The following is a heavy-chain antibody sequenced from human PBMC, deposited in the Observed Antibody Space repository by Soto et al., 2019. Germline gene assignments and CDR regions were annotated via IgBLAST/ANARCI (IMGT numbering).Heavy chain of an antibody. V-gene: IGHV3-23*01. CDR1: GFTFDNYV. Sequence: GGSLRLSCAASGFTFDNYVMTWVRQAPGKGLEWVSAISRSGDTSYYADSAKGRFTISRDNSKGRLYLEMSSLRAEDTAVYFCARGALYSYGSYFDCWGQGTLVTVSS. J-gene: IGHJ4*02. D-gene: IGHD5-18*01. CDR3: ARGALYSYGSYFDC. CDR2: ISRSGDTS.